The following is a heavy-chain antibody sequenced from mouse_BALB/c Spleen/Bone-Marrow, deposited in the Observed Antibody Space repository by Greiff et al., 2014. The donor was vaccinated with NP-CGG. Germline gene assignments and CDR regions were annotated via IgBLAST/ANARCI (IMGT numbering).Heavy chain of an antibody. J-gene: IGHJ2*01. Sequence: QVQLQQPGAELARPGASVKLSCKASGYTFSNSWMQWVKQRPGRGLDWIGTIYPGDGDTRYTQKFEGKATLTADKSSSTAYMQLSSLTSDDSAVYYCARRGYGSSFDYWGQGTTLTVSS. V-gene: IGHV1-87*01. CDR1: GYTFSNSW. CDR2: IYPGDGDT. D-gene: IGHD1-1*01. CDR3: ARRGYGSSFDY.